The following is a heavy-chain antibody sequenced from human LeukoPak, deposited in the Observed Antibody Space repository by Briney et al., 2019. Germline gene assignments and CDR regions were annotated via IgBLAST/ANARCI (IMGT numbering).Heavy chain of an antibody. CDR1: GFTFSTYA. V-gene: IGHV3-23*01. D-gene: IGHD2-2*01. Sequence: GGSLRLSCAASGFTFSTYAMSWVRQAPGKGLEWVSSITGIGGITHYADSVKGRFTISRDNAKNSLYLQMNSLRAEDTAVYYCARWATKYCSSTSCQSPSRFDYWGQGTLVTVSS. CDR3: ARWATKYCSSTSCQSPSRFDY. J-gene: IGHJ4*02. CDR2: ITGIGGIT.